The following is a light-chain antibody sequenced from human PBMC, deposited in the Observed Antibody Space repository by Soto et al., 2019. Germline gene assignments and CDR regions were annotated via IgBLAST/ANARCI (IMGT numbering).Light chain of an antibody. V-gene: IGLV2-23*02. CDR2: EVS. Sequence: QSVLTNAAYVSGSPGQCITIYRTGTSIDVGSYNLVSWYQHHPGKAPKLMIYEVSKRPSGVSNRFSGSKSGNTASLTISGLQAEDEADYYCCSYAGSSTYVFRTGDQGHRS. CDR1: SIDVGSYNL. CDR3: CSYAGSSTYV. J-gene: IGLJ1*01.